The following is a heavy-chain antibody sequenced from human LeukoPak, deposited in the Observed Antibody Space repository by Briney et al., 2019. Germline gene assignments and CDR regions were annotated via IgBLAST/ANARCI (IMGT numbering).Heavy chain of an antibody. CDR1: GFTVSSNY. V-gene: IGHV3-53*01. CDR2: VYSGGST. CDR3: ARDKYDFWSDLTRDY. D-gene: IGHD3-3*01. Sequence: GGSLRLSCAASGFTVSSNYMSWVRQAPGKGLEWVSVVYSGGSTYYADSVKGRFTISRDNSKNTLYLQMNSLRAEDTAVYYCARDKYDFWSDLTRDYWGQGTLVTVSS. J-gene: IGHJ4*02.